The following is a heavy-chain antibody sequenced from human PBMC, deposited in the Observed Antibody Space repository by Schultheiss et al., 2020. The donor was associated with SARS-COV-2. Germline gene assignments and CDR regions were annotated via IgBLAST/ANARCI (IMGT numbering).Heavy chain of an antibody. D-gene: IGHD5/OR15-5a*01. Sequence: GGSLRLSCSASGFTFSSYAMHWVRQAPGKGLEWVSYISNSGSTIYYADSVKGRFTISRDNSKSTLYVQMNSLRAEDTAAYYCARHNHVYDFDYWGQGTLVTVSS. CDR1: GFTFSSYA. J-gene: IGHJ4*02. V-gene: IGHV3-48*01. CDR2: ISNSGSTI. CDR3: ARHNHVYDFDY.